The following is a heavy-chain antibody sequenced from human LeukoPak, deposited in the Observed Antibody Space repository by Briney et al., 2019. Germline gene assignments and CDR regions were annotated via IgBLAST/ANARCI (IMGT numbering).Heavy chain of an antibody. CDR3: ARACSGGICYLGAFYM. CDR1: GFIFIQFW. Sequence: GGSLRLSCAASGFIFIQFWMKWVRQVPGKGLEWVSAISANGASTYYAVSVRGRFTISRDKSKNTLYLQMNSLRADDTAMYYCARACSGGICYLGAFYMWG. CDR2: ISANGAST. J-gene: IGHJ3*02. V-gene: IGHV3-23*01. D-gene: IGHD2-15*01.